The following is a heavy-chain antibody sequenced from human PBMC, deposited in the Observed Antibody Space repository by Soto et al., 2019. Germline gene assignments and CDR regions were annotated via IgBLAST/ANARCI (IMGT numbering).Heavy chain of an antibody. D-gene: IGHD3-16*01. CDR2: SSSSGGYT. J-gene: IGHJ6*02. CDR1: GFSVGDNY. Sequence: QVQLVESGGGLVEPGGSLRLSCAASGFSVGDNYMTWIRQAPGKGLEWLSYSSSSGGYTNYADSVKGRFTITRDNSKNSPLLQKDSLRPEDTAVYFCARFSVRRHVSTFHYGLDVWGQGTTVTVSS. V-gene: IGHV3-11*06. CDR3: ARFSVRRHVSTFHYGLDV.